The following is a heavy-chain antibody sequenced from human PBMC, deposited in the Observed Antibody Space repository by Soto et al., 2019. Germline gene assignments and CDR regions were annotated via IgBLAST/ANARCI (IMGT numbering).Heavy chain of an antibody. CDR1: GYTFTSNG. Sequence: ASVKLSCTDSGYTFTSNGISWVRQAPGQGLEWMGWISAYNGNTNYAQKLQGRVTMTTDTSTSTAYMELRSLRSDDTAVYYCARDIRLAKFDYWGQGTLVTVSS. J-gene: IGHJ4*02. CDR3: ARDIRLAKFDY. CDR2: ISAYNGNT. V-gene: IGHV1-18*01.